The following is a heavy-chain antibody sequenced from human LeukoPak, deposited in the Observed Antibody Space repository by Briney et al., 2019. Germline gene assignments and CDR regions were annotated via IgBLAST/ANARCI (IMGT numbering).Heavy chain of an antibody. CDR1: GFTFSSNW. CDR2: INHNGNVN. V-gene: IGHV3-7*03. Sequence: PGGTLRLTCAASGFTFSSNWMNWDRKAPRKGLGWVASINHNGNVNYYVGSVKGRFTISRDNAKISLYLQMSDLRAEDTAVYFCARGGGLDVWGQGATVIVSS. J-gene: IGHJ6*02. CDR3: ARGGGLDV. D-gene: IGHD3-16*01.